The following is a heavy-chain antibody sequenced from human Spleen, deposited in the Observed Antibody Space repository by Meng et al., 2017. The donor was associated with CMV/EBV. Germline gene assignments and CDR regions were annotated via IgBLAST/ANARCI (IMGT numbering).Heavy chain of an antibody. CDR2: IYYSGST. J-gene: IGHJ5*02. D-gene: IGHD3-3*01. V-gene: IGHV4-61*06. CDR1: SVSSGSYY. CDR3: TTYYDFWSGYYSWFDP. Sequence: SVSSGSYYWSWIRQRPGKGLEWIGYIYYSGSTNYSPALESRVTISVDTSKNQFSLRLSSVTAADTAVYYCTTYYDFWSGYYSWFDPWGQGTLVTVSS.